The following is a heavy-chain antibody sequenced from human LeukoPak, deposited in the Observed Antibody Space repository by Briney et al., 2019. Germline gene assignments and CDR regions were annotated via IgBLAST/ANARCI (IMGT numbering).Heavy chain of an antibody. CDR2: ISYDGSNK. CDR3: AKGLRYSDN. Sequence: GVSLRLSCASSGFTFSSYGMHWVRQAPGKGLEWVAVISYDGSNKYYADSVKGRFTISRDNSKNTLYLQMNSLRADDTAVYYCAKGLRYSDNWGQGTLVTVSS. J-gene: IGHJ4*02. D-gene: IGHD3-9*01. CDR1: GFTFSSYG. V-gene: IGHV3-30*18.